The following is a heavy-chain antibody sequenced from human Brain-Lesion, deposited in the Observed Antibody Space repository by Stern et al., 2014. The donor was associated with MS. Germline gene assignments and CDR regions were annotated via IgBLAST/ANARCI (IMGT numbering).Heavy chain of an antibody. CDR1: GFTFDDYA. J-gene: IGHJ4*02. V-gene: IGHV3-9*01. D-gene: IGHD1-14*01. CDR2: ISWNSGTI. CDR3: ARDITGSSAYFAY. Sequence: EVHLVESGGDLVPPGRSLRLSCAAFGFTFDDYAMHWARQAPGKGLEWVAGISWNSGTIGYADSVKGRFTTSRDNAYSSLYLQMNSLRPEDTALYYCARDITGSSAYFAYWGQGTLVTVSS.